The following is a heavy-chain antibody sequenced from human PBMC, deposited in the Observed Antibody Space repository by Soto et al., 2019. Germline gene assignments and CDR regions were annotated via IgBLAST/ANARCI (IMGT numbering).Heavy chain of an antibody. D-gene: IGHD2-15*01. CDR2: ISYDGSNK. CDR1: GFTFSSYA. J-gene: IGHJ6*02. CDR3: ARDESGGSSSLYYYYGMDV. Sequence: QVQLVESGGGVVQPGRSLRLSCAASGFTFSSYAMHWVRQAPGKGLEWVAVISYDGSNKYYADSVKGRFTISRDNSKNTLYLQMNSLRAEDTAVHYCARDESGGSSSLYYYYGMDVWGQGTTVTVSS. V-gene: IGHV3-30-3*01.